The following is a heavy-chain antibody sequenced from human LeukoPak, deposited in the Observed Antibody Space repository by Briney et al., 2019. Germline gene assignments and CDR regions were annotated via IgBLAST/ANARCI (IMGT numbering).Heavy chain of an antibody. J-gene: IGHJ4*02. CDR1: GGSISSYY. V-gene: IGHV4-59*01. CDR3: ARGGSGSYYYFDH. D-gene: IGHD1-26*01. CDR2: IYYSGST. Sequence: PSETLSLTCTVSGGSISSYYWSWIRQPPGKGLEWIGYIYYSGSTNYNPSLKSRVTISVDTSKNQFSLKLSSVTAADTAVYYCARGGSGSYYYFDHWGQGTLVTVSS.